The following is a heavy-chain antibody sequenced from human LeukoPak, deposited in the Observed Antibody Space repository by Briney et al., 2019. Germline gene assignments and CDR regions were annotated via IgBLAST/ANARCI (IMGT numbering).Heavy chain of an antibody. CDR2: INSGGTT. CDR1: GFTVSGHY. Sequence: PGGSLRLSCAAPGFTVSGHYLSWVRQAPGKGLGWVSQINSGGTTYYADSVTGRCTISRYSYKNTRYLQMNSCRAEDTPVYHCARNKGVYGSGSYDNWGPGTLVTVSS. CDR3: ARNKGVYGSGSYDN. J-gene: IGHJ4*02. V-gene: IGHV3-53*01. D-gene: IGHD3-10*01.